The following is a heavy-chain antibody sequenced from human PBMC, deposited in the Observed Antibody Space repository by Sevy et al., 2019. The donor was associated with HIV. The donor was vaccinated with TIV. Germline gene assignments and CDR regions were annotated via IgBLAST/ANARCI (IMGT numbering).Heavy chain of an antibody. CDR1: GGSISSSNW. CDR2: IYHSGST. D-gene: IGHD3-9*01. J-gene: IGHJ2*01. V-gene: IGHV4-4*02. CDR3: AREVVSYYDILTGPYFDL. Sequence: SETLSLTCAVSGGSISSSNWWSWVRQPPGKGLEWIGEIYHSGSTNYNPSLKSRVTISVDKSKNQFSLKLSSVTAADTAGDYCAREVVSYYDILTGPYFDLWGRGTLVTVSS.